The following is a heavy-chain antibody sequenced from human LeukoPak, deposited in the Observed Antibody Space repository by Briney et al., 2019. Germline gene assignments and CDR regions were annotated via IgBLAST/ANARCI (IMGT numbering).Heavy chain of an antibody. Sequence: SETLSLTCTVSGGSISSGSYFWSWIRQPAGKGLEWIGHINTSGSTKNNPSLKSRVTISVDTSKNQFSLKLSSVTAADTAVYYCARVLAVEMATIRVRAFDIWGQGTMVTVSS. V-gene: IGHV4-61*09. J-gene: IGHJ3*02. CDR2: INTSGST. CDR1: GGSISSGSYF. CDR3: ARVLAVEMATIRVRAFDI. D-gene: IGHD5-24*01.